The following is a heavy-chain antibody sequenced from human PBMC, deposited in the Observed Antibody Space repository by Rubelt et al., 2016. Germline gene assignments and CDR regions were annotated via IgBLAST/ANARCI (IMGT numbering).Heavy chain of an antibody. V-gene: IGHV1-18*01. D-gene: IGHD6-19*01. CDR2: ISAYNGNT. Sequence: QVQLVQSGAEVKKPGASVKVSCKASGYTFTSYGLSWVRQAPGQGLEWLGWISAYNGNTNYAQKVQGRVTMTTDTSTSTAYMELRSLRSDDTAVYYCARDRTWLVPGLDAFDIWGQGTMVTVSS. CDR1: GYTFTSYG. J-gene: IGHJ3*02. CDR3: ARDRTWLVPGLDAFDI.